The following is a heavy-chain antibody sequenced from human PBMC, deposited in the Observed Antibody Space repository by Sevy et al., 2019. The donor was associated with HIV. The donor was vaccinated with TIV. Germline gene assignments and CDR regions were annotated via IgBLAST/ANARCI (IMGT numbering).Heavy chain of an antibody. J-gene: IGHJ5*02. CDR3: ARGGYGDYSNYLDP. CDR1: GYTFTTYG. V-gene: IGHV1-18*01. D-gene: IGHD4-4*01. CDR2: ISADNGDT. Sequence: ASVKVSCKAAGYTFTTYGIGWVRQAPGQGLEWMGWISADNGDTNYAQKFQGRVTMATHTSTSTAYMELRSLRSDDTAVYFCARGGYGDYSNYLDPWGQGTQVTVSS.